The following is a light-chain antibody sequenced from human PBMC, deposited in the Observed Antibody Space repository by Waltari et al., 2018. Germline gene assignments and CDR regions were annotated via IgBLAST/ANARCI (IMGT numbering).Light chain of an antibody. J-gene: IGKJ1*01. CDR2: DTS. CDR1: RSVGRD. V-gene: IGKV3-15*01. Sequence: EVVMPQSPAAWSVSPGERATLSCRASRSVGRDVAWYQQKPGQAPRLLISDTSTRATGIPVRFSGSGSGTDFTLTISSMQSEDLGVYYCQQYDTWPRTFGQGTRVDIK. CDR3: QQYDTWPRT.